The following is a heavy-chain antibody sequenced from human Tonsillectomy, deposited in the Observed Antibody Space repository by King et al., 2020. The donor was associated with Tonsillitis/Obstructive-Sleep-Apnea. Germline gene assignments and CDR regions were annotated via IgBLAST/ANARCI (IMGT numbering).Heavy chain of an antibody. Sequence: VQLVQSGADVKKPGESLKISCKASGYSFTNQWIVWVRQMPGRGLEWMGIIYPGDSDTGYSPSFEGQVSISADKATNTVYLQWNILQASDTGIYYCARHSLYETGIDYWGQGTLVTVSS. J-gene: IGHJ4*02. CDR3: ARHSLYETGIDY. V-gene: IGHV5-51*01. CDR1: GYSFTNQW. D-gene: IGHD5/OR15-5a*01. CDR2: IYPGDSDT.